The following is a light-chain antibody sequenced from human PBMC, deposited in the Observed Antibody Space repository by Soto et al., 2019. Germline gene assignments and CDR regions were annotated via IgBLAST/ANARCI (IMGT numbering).Light chain of an antibody. V-gene: IGKV3-15*01. CDR1: QSVSSN. CDR2: GAS. J-gene: IGKJ5*01. CDR3: QQYNNWPPT. Sequence: EIVMTQSPATLSVSPGERATLSCRASQSVSSNLAWYQQKPGQAPRLLIYGASTRATGISARFSGSRSGTEFPLTLSSLQSEDFAVYYCQQYNNWPPTFGQGTRLEIK.